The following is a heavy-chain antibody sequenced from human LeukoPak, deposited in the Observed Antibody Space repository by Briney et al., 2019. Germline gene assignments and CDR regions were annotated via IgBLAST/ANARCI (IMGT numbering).Heavy chain of an antibody. Sequence: GASVKVSCKASGYTFSDSYMHWVRQAPGQGLEWMGWINPNSGSTNYAQKFQGRVTMTGDTSITTAYMELSRLTSDDTAVYYCAKGDIRDWYLSFVGGNYFDYWGQGTLVTVSS. J-gene: IGHJ4*02. D-gene: IGHD2-15*01. CDR2: INPNSGST. CDR3: AKGDIRDWYLSFVGGNYFDY. V-gene: IGHV1-2*02. CDR1: GYTFSDSY.